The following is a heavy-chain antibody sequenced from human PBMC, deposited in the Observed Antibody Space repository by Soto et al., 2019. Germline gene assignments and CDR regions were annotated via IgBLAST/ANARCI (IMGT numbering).Heavy chain of an antibody. J-gene: IGHJ6*02. Sequence: PGGSLRLSCAASGFSFSDYGMHWVRQAPGKGLEWVALIWYDGSNKYYEDSVKGRFTISRDNSKNTLFLQMNSLRVEDTAVYYCARGSLNWNSREFYFYYSLDVWGQGTTVTVSS. CDR2: IWYDGSNK. CDR1: GFSFSDYG. V-gene: IGHV3-33*01. D-gene: IGHD1-20*01. CDR3: ARGSLNWNSREFYFYYSLDV.